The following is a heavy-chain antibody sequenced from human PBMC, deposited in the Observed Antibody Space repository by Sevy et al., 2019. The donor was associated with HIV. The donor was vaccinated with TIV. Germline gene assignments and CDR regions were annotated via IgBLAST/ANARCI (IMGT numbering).Heavy chain of an antibody. V-gene: IGHV3-30*04. CDR1: GFTFSRYS. CDR3: ALERLSSDVAEYFQN. J-gene: IGHJ1*01. Sequence: GGSLRLSCAASGFTFSRYSMHWVRQAPGKGLEWVATISFDASNKHYADSVKGRFTISRDNFQYSLFLQMNSLRPEDTAVYYCALERLSSDVAEYFQNWGQGTLVTVSS. D-gene: IGHD1-1*01. CDR2: ISFDASNK.